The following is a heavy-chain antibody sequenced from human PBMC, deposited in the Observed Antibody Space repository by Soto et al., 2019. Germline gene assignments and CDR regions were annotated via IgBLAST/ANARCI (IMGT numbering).Heavy chain of an antibody. Sequence: ESGGGVVQPGNSLRLSCAGSGFPFSAEAMHWVRQAPGKGLEWVAAISYDGNNKNHAGSVKGRFTVSRDNSKNTLYLQIYSLRPEDTAVYYCARDYSSGWCLDYWGQGSLVTVSS. D-gene: IGHD6-13*01. CDR2: ISYDGNNK. CDR3: ARDYSSGWCLDY. V-gene: IGHV3-30-3*01. J-gene: IGHJ4*02. CDR1: GFPFSAEA.